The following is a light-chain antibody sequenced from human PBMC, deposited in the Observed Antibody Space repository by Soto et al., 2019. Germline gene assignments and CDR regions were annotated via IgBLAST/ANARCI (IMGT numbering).Light chain of an antibody. V-gene: IGLV1-40*01. CDR1: SSNIGAGYD. CDR2: DYN. Sequence: QSVLTQPPSVSGAPGQRATISCTGGSSNIGAGYDVHWYQQLPGAAPKLLIYDYNSRPSGVPDRFSASRSGTSASLAITGLQADDEADYYCQSYDTSLSGVIFGGGTKLTV. J-gene: IGLJ2*01. CDR3: QSYDTSLSGVI.